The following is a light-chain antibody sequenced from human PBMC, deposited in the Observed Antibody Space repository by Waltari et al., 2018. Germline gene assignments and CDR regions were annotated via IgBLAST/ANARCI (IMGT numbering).Light chain of an antibody. CDR2: DVS. Sequence: QSALTQPASVSGSPGQSITISCTGTSSDVGPYNYVPGYQQHPGKAPKLMIFDVSIPPAGVSKRFSGSKSGNTASLTISGLQAEDEADYYCSSYISSSTLELFGGGTSLTVL. V-gene: IGLV2-14*03. CDR1: SSDVGPYNY. CDR3: SSYISSSTLEL. J-gene: IGLJ2*01.